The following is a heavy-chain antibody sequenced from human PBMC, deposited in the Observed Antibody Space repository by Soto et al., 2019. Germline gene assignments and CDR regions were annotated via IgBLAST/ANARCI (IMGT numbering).Heavy chain of an antibody. Sequence: PSVKVSCKASGGTFSSYAISWVRQAPGQGLEWMGGIIPIFGTANYAQKFQGRVTITADKSTSTAYMELSSLRSEDTAVYYCAREAQSYYYDSSGYPNWFDPWGQGTLVTVSS. D-gene: IGHD3-22*01. J-gene: IGHJ5*02. V-gene: IGHV1-69*06. CDR2: IIPIFGTA. CDR1: GGTFSSYA. CDR3: AREAQSYYYDSSGYPNWFDP.